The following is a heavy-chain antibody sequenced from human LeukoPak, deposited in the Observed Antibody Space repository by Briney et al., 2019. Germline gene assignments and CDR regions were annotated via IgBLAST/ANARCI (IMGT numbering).Heavy chain of an antibody. D-gene: IGHD3-3*01. Sequence: GGSLRLSCAASGFTFSNAWMSWVRQAPGKGLEWVCRIKSKTDGGTTDYAAPVKGRFTISRDDSKNTLYLQMNSLKTEDTAVYYCTTTPPDYDFWSGPPVWGQGTMVTVSS. CDR2: IKSKTDGGTT. V-gene: IGHV3-15*01. CDR1: GFTFSNAW. J-gene: IGHJ3*01. CDR3: TTTPPDYDFWSGPPV.